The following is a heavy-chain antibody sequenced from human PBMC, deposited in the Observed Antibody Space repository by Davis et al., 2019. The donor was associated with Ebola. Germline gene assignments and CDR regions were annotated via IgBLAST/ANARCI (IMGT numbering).Heavy chain of an antibody. J-gene: IGHJ6*04. D-gene: IGHD3-3*01. CDR2: IKEDGRER. CDR1: GMIFKNFY. V-gene: IGHV3-7*01. CDR3: AKERGILRFLEWPSRGYQYYGMDS. Sequence: GESLKISCEVSGMIFKNFYMSWVRQAPGKGLEWVANIKEDGRERNYLDSVKGRFTVSRDNDKKILYLQMNSLRVEDTAVYYCAKERGILRFLEWPSRGYQYYGMDSGARGPRSPSPQ.